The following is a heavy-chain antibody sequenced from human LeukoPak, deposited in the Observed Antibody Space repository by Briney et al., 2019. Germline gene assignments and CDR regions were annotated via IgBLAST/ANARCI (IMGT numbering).Heavy chain of an antibody. CDR1: GGSFSGYY. V-gene: IGHV4-34*01. Sequence: SETLSLTCAVYGGSFSGYYWSWIRQPPGKGLEWIGEINHSGSTNYNPSLKSRVTISVDTSKNQFSVKLSSVTAADTAVYYCARHLHLTVVTPVDYWGQGTLVTVSS. CDR3: ARHLHLTVVTPVDY. J-gene: IGHJ4*02. CDR2: INHSGST. D-gene: IGHD4-23*01.